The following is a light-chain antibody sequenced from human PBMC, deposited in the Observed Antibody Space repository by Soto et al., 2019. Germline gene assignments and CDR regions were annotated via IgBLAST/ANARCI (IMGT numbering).Light chain of an antibody. Sequence: EIVMTQSPATLSVSPGERATLSCRASQSVSSNLAWYQQKPRQAPRLLIYGESTRATGIPARFSGSGSGTEFTLTISSLQSEDFAVYYCQQYNNWPRGTFGGGTKVEIK. V-gene: IGKV3-15*01. CDR3: QQYNNWPRGT. CDR2: GES. CDR1: QSVSSN. J-gene: IGKJ4*01.